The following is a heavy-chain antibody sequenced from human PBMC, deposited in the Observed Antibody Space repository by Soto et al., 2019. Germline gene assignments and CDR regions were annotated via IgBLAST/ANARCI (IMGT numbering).Heavy chain of an antibody. Sequence: QVQLVQSGAEVKKPGSSVKVSSKASGGTFSSYAISWVRQAPGQGLEWMGGIIPIFGTANYAQKFQGRVTTTADKSTSTAYMELSSLRSEDTAVYYCARTDTAMAAPNDSYFDYWGQGTLVTVSS. CDR1: GGTFSSYA. CDR3: ARTDTAMAAPNDSYFDY. V-gene: IGHV1-69*06. J-gene: IGHJ4*02. CDR2: IIPIFGTA. D-gene: IGHD5-18*01.